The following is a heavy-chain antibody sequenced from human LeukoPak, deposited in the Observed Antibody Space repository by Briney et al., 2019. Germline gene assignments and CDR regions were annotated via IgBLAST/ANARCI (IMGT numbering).Heavy chain of an antibody. J-gene: IGHJ4*02. CDR2: ISSDGSKT. CDR3: ARGRYYDSSGIAMPPFDY. D-gene: IGHD3-22*01. CDR1: GITFSSSW. Sequence: PGGSLRLSCAASGITFSSSWMHWVRQAPGKGLVWVSRISSDGSKTIYADSVKGRFTISRDNAKNTLYLQMNSLRAEDTAVYYCARGRYYDSSGIAMPPFDYWGQGTLVTVSS. V-gene: IGHV3-74*01.